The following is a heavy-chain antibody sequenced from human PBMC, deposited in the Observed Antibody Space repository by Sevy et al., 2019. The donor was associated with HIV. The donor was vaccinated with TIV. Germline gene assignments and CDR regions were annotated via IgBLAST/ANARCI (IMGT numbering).Heavy chain of an antibody. D-gene: IGHD3-16*01. Sequence: GGSLRLSCAASGFTFSSYGMHWVRQAPGKGLEWVAVIWYDGSNKYYADSVKGRFTISRDNSKNSLYLQMKSLSAEDTAVYYCARDLQEVGGAPDYWGQGTLVTVSS. CDR3: ARDLQEVGGAPDY. CDR1: GFTFSSYG. V-gene: IGHV3-33*01. CDR2: IWYDGSNK. J-gene: IGHJ4*02.